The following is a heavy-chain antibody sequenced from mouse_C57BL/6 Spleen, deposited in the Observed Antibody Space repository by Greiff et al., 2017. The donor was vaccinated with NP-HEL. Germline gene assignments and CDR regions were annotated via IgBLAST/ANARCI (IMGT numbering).Heavy chain of an antibody. J-gene: IGHJ1*03. CDR1: GFTFSSYA. D-gene: IGHD1-1*01. Sequence: EVQLVESGEGLVKPGGSLKLSCAASGFTFSSYAMSWVRQTPEKRLEWVAYISSGGDYIYYADTVKGRFTISRDNARNTLYLQMSSLKSEDTAMYYCTREHYDGSSHWYFDVWGTGTTVTVSS. V-gene: IGHV5-9-1*02. CDR3: TREHYDGSSHWYFDV. CDR2: ISSGGDYI.